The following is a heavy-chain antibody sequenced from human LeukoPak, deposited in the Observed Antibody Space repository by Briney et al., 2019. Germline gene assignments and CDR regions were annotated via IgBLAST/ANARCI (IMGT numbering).Heavy chain of an antibody. Sequence: GGSLRLSCAASGFTFSSYEMNWVRQAPGKGLEWLSYISSSGKTAYYADSVKGRFTTSRDNAKNSLYLEMNSLRAEDTAVYYCARDRCSSISCYFDYWGQGTLVTVSS. J-gene: IGHJ4*02. D-gene: IGHD2-2*01. CDR2: ISSSGKTA. V-gene: IGHV3-48*03. CDR3: ARDRCSSISCYFDY. CDR1: GFTFSSYE.